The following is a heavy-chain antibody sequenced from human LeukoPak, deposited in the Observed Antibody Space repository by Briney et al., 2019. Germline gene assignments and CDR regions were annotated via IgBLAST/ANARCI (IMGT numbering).Heavy chain of an antibody. J-gene: IGHJ5*02. CDR3: ARRGYTYGWGWFDP. Sequence: SETLSLTCAVYGGSFSDYYWSWIRQPPGKGLEWIGEINHSGSTNYNPSLKSRVTISVDTSKNQFSLKVNSVTAADTAVYYCARRGYTYGWGWFDPWGQGTLVTVSS. CDR1: GGSFSDYY. D-gene: IGHD5-18*01. CDR2: INHSGST. V-gene: IGHV4-34*01.